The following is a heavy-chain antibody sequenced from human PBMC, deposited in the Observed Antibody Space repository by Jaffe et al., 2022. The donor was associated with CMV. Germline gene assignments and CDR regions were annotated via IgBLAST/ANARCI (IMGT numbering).Heavy chain of an antibody. D-gene: IGHD3-10*01. J-gene: IGHJ6*02. Sequence: EVQLVESGGDVVRPGGSLRLSCAASGFTFDDYGMSWVRQAPGKGPEWVSGINWNGTSTGYADSVKGRFTISRDNARNSLYLQMSSLRAEDTALYHCARVPNLLGGYYYGMDVWGQGTTVTVSS. CDR3: ARVPNLLGGYYYGMDV. CDR1: GFTFDDYG. CDR2: INWNGTST. V-gene: IGHV3-20*01.